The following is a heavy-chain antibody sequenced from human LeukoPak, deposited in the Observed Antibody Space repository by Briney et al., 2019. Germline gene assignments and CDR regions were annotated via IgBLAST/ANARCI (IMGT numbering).Heavy chain of an antibody. Sequence: GGSLRPSCAASGFALSSHWMTWVRQVPGRGPEWVANVNRDGGETYYLDSVKGRFTISRDNAQNSVFLQMNSLRAEDTAVYYCGRVGGRSKAAKGDAFDIWGQGTMVVVSS. CDR3: GRVGGRSKAAKGDAFDI. J-gene: IGHJ3*02. CDR2: VNRDGGET. D-gene: IGHD6-6*01. V-gene: IGHV3-7*01. CDR1: GFALSSHW.